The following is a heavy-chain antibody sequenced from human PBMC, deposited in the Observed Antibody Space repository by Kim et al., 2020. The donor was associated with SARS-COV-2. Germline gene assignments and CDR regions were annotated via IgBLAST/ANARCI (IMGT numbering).Heavy chain of an antibody. D-gene: IGHD2-2*01. CDR2: SRDKVNSYTT. CDR1: GPTVSDHY. CDR3: TRAAGSKTGMDV. V-gene: IGHV3-72*01. Sequence: GGSLRLSCAASGPTVSDHYMDWVRQAPGKGLEWVGRSRDKVNSYTTEYAASVKGRFTISRDESKNSLYLKMNSLETEDTAVYYCTRAAGSKTGMDVWGQG. J-gene: IGHJ6*02.